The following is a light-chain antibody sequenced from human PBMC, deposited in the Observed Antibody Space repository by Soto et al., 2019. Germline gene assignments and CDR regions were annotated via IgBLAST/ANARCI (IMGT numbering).Light chain of an antibody. CDR2: DAS. Sequence: DIQMPQSPSTLSASVVDRVTVTFLASQSISNWLAWYQQKPGKAPKLLIYDASSLESGVPSRFSGSGSGTEFTLTISSLQPDDFATYYCQQYNSYSPWTFGQGTKVDIK. J-gene: IGKJ1*01. V-gene: IGKV1-5*01. CDR3: QQYNSYSPWT. CDR1: QSISNW.